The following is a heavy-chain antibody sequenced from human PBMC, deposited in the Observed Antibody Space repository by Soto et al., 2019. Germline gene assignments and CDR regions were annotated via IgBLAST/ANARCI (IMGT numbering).Heavy chain of an antibody. V-gene: IGHV4-34*01. D-gene: IGHD5-12*01. J-gene: IGHJ3*02. Sequence: SETLSLTCAVYGGSFSGYYWSWIRQPPGKGLEWIGEINHSGSTNYNPSLKSRVTISVDTSKNQFSLKLSSVTAADTAVYYCAREGYFRDGYKDDAFDIWGQGTMVTVSS. CDR3: AREGYFRDGYKDDAFDI. CDR2: INHSGST. CDR1: GGSFSGYY.